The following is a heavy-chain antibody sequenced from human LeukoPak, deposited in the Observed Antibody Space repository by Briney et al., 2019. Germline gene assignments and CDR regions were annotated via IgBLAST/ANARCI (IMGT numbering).Heavy chain of an antibody. CDR2: IYPGDSDT. J-gene: IGHJ6*03. CDR1: GYSLTSYW. Sequence: GESLKISCKGSGYSLTSYWIGWVRPMPGKGLEWIGIIYPGDSDTRYSPSFQGQVAISADKSINTAYLQWSSLKASDTAMYYCARKDSINYYMDVWGKGTTVTVSS. D-gene: IGHD1-14*01. CDR3: ARKDSINYYMDV. V-gene: IGHV5-51*01.